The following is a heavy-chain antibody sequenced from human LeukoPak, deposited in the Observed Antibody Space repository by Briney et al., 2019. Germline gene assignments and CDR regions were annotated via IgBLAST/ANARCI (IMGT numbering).Heavy chain of an antibody. CDR1: GGSITTDH. D-gene: IGHD2/OR15-2a*01. CDR3: ARKNDFEI. J-gene: IGHJ3*02. CDR2: IYYSGGT. V-gene: IGHV4-59*01. Sequence: SETLSLTCTVSGGSITTDHWNWIRQPPGKGLEWIGCIYYSGGTYYNPSLESRVTISVDMSKSQFSLRLTSETAADAALYYCARKNDFEIWGQGTLVTVSS.